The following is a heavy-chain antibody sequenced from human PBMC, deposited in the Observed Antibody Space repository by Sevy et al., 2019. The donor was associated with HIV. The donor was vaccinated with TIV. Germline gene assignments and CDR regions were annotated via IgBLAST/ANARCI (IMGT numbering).Heavy chain of an antibody. D-gene: IGHD2-8*01. CDR3: ARVAVEYCTNDCYHRFDH. J-gene: IGHJ4*02. V-gene: IGHV3-30*04. Sequence: GGSLRLSCVASAFTFPIYSVVWVRRAPGKGLEWLTLISYDGNNRYYADSVKGRFTISRDNSNNILYLQMTSLRVEDTALYFCARVAVEYCTNDCYHRFDHWGLGTLVTVSS. CDR1: AFTFPIYS. CDR2: ISYDGNNR.